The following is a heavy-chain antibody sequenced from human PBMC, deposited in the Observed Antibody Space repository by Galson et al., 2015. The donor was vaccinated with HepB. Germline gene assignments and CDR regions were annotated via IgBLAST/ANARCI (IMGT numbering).Heavy chain of an antibody. CDR3: ANDRGRGYHATATDYYLGGHFDH. CDR1: GFTFSNYA. CDR2: ISGSGARA. V-gene: IGHV3-23*01. J-gene: IGHJ4*02. D-gene: IGHD2-15*01. Sequence: SLRLSCAASGFTFSNYAMSWVRQAPGKGLEWVSTISGSGARAFYADSVKGRFTISRDNSKKTLDLQMNSLRAADTAVYYCANDRGRGYHATATDYYLGGHFDHWGQGTLVTVSS.